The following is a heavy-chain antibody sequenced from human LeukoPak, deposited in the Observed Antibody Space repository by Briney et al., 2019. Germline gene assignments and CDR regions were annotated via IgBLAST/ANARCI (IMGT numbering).Heavy chain of an antibody. J-gene: IGHJ6*02. D-gene: IGHD1-26*01. Sequence: SGTLSLTCTVSGGSISSYYWSWIRQAPGKGLEWIGYIYYSGSTNYNPSLKSRVTISVDTSKNQFSLKLSSVTAADTAVYYCAIVYSGSYRVGYYGMDVWGQGTTVTVSS. CDR1: GGSISSYY. V-gene: IGHV4-59*01. CDR2: IYYSGST. CDR3: AIVYSGSYRVGYYGMDV.